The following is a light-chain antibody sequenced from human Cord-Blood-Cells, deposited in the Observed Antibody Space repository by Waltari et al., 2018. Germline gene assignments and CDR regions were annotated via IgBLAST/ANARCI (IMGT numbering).Light chain of an antibody. CDR1: QGSSSY. Sequence: AIRMTQPPFSLFASVGDRVTISCWASQGSSSYLAWNQQKPANAPKLFINYASSLQSGVPSRFSGSGSGTDYTLTISSLQPEDFATDYRQQYYSTPLTFGGGTKVEIK. CDR2: YAS. J-gene: IGKJ4*01. V-gene: IGKV1D-43*01. CDR3: QQYYSTPLT.